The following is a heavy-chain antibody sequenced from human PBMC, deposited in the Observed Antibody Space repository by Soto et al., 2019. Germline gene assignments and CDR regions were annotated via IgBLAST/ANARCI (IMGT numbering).Heavy chain of an antibody. V-gene: IGHV1-18*01. CDR3: ARDWRGHYYDSSGYYSFDY. J-gene: IGHJ4*02. D-gene: IGHD3-22*01. Sequence: QVQLVQSGAEVKKPGASVKVSCKASGYTFTSYGISWVRQAPGQGLEWMGWISAYNGNTNYAQKRQGRVTMTTDTSTSTAYMELRSLRSDDTAVYYCARDWRGHYYDSSGYYSFDYWGQGTLVTVSS. CDR2: ISAYNGNT. CDR1: GYTFTSYG.